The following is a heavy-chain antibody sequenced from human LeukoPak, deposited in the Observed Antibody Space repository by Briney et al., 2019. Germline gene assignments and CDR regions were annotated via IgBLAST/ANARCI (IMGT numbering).Heavy chain of an antibody. CDR2: IKQDGSEK. D-gene: IGHD7-27*01. V-gene: IGHV3-7*01. Sequence: GGSLRLCCAASGFTFSSYWMTWVRQAPGKGLEWVANIKQDGSEKHYVDSVKGRFTISRDNAKNSLYLQMNSLRVEDTAVHYCARENWAPYDWGQGTLVTVSS. J-gene: IGHJ4*02. CDR1: GFTFSSYW. CDR3: ARENWAPYD.